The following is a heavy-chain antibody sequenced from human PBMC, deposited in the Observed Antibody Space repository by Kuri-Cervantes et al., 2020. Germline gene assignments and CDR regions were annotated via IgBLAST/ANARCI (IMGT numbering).Heavy chain of an antibody. Sequence: GSLRLSCTVSGGSISSGGYYWSWIRQPPGKGLEWLGYIYNGVSPNYNPSLNSRVTISVDTSKNQFSLKLSSVTAADTAVYYCARGLGVVVPAAIVWGYWGQGTLVTVSS. D-gene: IGHD2-2*02. J-gene: IGHJ4*02. CDR2: IYNGVSP. V-gene: IGHV4-61*08. CDR3: ARGLGVVVPAAIVWGY. CDR1: GGSISSGGYY.